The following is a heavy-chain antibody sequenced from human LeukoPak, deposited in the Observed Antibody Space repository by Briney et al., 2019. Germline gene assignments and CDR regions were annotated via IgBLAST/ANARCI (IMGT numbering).Heavy chain of an antibody. CDR3: ARQTRVDFRI. V-gene: IGHV5-51*01. Sequence: GESLKISCKGSGYSFTKNWIGWVRQMPGKGLEWMGIINPGDSDTRYNPSFQGQVTFSVDKSISTAYLQWSSLKASDTAMYYCARQTRVDFRIWGQGTIVTVSS. D-gene: IGHD3/OR15-3a*01. CDR1: GYSFTKNW. J-gene: IGHJ3*02. CDR2: INPGDSDT.